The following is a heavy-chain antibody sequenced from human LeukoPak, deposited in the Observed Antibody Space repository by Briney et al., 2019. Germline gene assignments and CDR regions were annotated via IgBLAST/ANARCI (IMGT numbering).Heavy chain of an antibody. CDR1: GFTFSTYA. CDR2: ITGSGDGT. Sequence: GGSLRLSCAASGFTFSTYAMTWVRQAPGKGLEWVSSITGSGDGTSAADSVTGRFSISRDNSKNTLYLQMNSLRAEDTAVYYCAKALPDYDILTGYYTYYFDYWGQGTLVTVSS. V-gene: IGHV3-23*01. CDR3: AKALPDYDILTGYYTYYFDY. J-gene: IGHJ4*02. D-gene: IGHD3-9*01.